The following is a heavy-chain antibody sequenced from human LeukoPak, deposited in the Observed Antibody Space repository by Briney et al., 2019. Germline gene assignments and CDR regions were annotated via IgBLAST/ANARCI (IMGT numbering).Heavy chain of an antibody. Sequence: KSSETLSLTCAVYGGSFSGYYWSWIRQPPGKGLEWIGSIYYSGGTYYNPSLKSRVTISVDTSKNQFSLKLSSVTAADTAVYYCARHGGIYGYCSSTSCQGSNWFDPWGQGTLVTVSS. CDR2: IYYSGGT. D-gene: IGHD2-2*01. CDR3: ARHGGIYGYCSSTSCQGSNWFDP. V-gene: IGHV4-34*01. CDR1: GGSFSGYY. J-gene: IGHJ5*02.